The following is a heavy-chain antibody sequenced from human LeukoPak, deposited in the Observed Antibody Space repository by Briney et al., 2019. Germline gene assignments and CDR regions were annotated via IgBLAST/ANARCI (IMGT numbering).Heavy chain of an antibody. J-gene: IGHJ4*02. D-gene: IGHD6-13*01. Sequence: PGGSLKLSCAASGFTFSSYSMNWVRQAPGKGLEWVSSISSSSSYIYYADSVKGRFTISRDNAKNSLYLQMNSLRAEDTAVYYCARAKSCSSWHDYWGQGTLVTVSS. V-gene: IGHV3-21*01. CDR1: GFTFSSYS. CDR2: ISSSSSYI. CDR3: ARAKSCSSWHDY.